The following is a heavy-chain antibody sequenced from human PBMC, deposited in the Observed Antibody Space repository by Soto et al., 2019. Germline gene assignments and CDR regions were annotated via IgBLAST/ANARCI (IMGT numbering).Heavy chain of an antibody. Sequence: SETLSLTCAVYGGSFSGYYWSWIRQPPGKGLEWIGEINHSGSTNYNPSLKSRVTISVDTSKNQSSLRLSSVTAADTAVYYCARVTSGYSYGWVAGSYYYYGMDVWGQGTTVTVSS. V-gene: IGHV4-34*01. CDR1: GGSFSGYY. J-gene: IGHJ6*02. D-gene: IGHD5-18*01. CDR3: ARVTSGYSYGWVAGSYYYYGMDV. CDR2: INHSGST.